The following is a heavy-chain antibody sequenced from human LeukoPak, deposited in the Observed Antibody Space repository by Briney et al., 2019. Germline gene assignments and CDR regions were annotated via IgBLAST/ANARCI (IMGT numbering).Heavy chain of an antibody. CDR3: ARGYSNSLDY. D-gene: IGHD4-11*01. V-gene: IGHV3-33*01. CDR1: GFTFSSYG. J-gene: IGHJ4*02. Sequence: GRSLRLSCAASGFTFSSYGMHWVRQAPGKGLEWVAVIWYDGSNKYYADSVKGRFTISRANAKNSLYLQMSSLRAEDTAVYYCARGYSNSLDYWGQGTLVTVSS. CDR2: IWYDGSNK.